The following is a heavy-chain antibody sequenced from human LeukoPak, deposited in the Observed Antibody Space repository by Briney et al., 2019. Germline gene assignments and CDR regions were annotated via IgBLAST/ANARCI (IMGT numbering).Heavy chain of an antibody. V-gene: IGHV1-2*02. CDR1: GYTFTGYY. Sequence: ASVKVSCKASGYTFTGYYMHWVRQAPGQGLEWMGWINPNSGGTNYAQKFQGGVTMTRDTSISTAYMELSRLRSDDTAVYYCARDLPPVLSIAAAAPNDPWGQGTLVTVSS. CDR3: ARDLPPVLSIAAAAPNDP. CDR2: INPNSGGT. D-gene: IGHD6-13*01. J-gene: IGHJ5*02.